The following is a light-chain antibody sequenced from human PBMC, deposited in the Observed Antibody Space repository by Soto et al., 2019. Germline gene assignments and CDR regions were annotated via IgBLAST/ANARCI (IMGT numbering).Light chain of an antibody. CDR2: DAS. J-gene: IGKJ5*01. V-gene: IGKV1-13*02. CDR1: QGISSA. CDR3: KQFNSYPIT. Sequence: AIQLTQSPSSLSASVGDRVTITCRASQGISSALAWYQQKPGKAPKLLIYDASSLESGVPSRFSGSGSGTDFTLTISSLQPEDFATYYCKQFNSYPITFGQGTRLEIK.